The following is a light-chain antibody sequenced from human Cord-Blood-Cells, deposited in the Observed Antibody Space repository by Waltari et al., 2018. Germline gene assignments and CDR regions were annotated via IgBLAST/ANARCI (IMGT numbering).Light chain of an antibody. J-gene: IGLJ3*02. V-gene: IGLV2-11*02. CDR2: DVS. CDR3: CSYAGSYTWV. Sequence: QSALTQPRSVSGSPGQSVTIYCTGTSSDVGGYNYVSWYQQHPGKAPKLMIYDVSKRPSGVPDRFSGSKSGNTASLTISGLQAEDEADYYCCSYAGSYTWVFGGGTKLTGL. CDR1: SSDVGGYNY.